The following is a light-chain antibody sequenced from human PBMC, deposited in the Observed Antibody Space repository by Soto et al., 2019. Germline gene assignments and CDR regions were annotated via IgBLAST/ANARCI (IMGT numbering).Light chain of an antibody. CDR1: QRIRNI. CDR3: QQSYSTLT. V-gene: IGKV1D-16*01. Sequence: DIQMPQSPSSLSASVGDRLTITCRASQRIRNILLWYQQKPQKAPQSLSYRTSNFESGVPSRFSVSESQTEFPLTIRSLGPDDFATYCCQQSYSTLTFGQETHLEI. CDR2: RTS. J-gene: IGKJ5*01.